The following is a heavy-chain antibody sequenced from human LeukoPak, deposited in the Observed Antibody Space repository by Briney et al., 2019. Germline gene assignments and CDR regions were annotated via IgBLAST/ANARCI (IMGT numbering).Heavy chain of an antibody. Sequence: GGSLRLSCAASGFTYSSYWMHWVRQAPGKGLVWVSRIKSDGSTRYADSVKGRFTISRDNAKNTVSLQMNSLRAEDTGVYYCARAPSEIGGYYPEYFRHWGQGTLVTVSP. CDR2: IKSDGST. CDR3: ARAPSEIGGYYPEYFRH. V-gene: IGHV3-74*01. D-gene: IGHD3-22*01. CDR1: GFTYSSYW. J-gene: IGHJ1*01.